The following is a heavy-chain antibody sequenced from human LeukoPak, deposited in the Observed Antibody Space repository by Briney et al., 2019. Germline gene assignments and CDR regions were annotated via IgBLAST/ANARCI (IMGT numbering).Heavy chain of an antibody. Sequence: SETLSLTCTVSGGSISSYYWSWIRQPPGKGLEWIGYIYYSGSTNYNPSLKSRVTILVDTSKDQFSLRLISVTAADTAVYYRARHPLYSSGWYVDSWGQGTLVTVSS. CDR1: GGSISSYY. V-gene: IGHV4-59*08. CDR2: IYYSGST. D-gene: IGHD6-19*01. CDR3: ARHPLYSSGWYVDS. J-gene: IGHJ4*02.